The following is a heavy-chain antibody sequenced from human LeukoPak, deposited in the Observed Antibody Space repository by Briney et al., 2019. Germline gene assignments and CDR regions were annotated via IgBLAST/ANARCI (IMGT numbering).Heavy chain of an antibody. J-gene: IGHJ4*02. CDR2: INPNSGDT. Sequence: ASVKVSCRASGYTFTGYHIHWVRQAPGQGLEWMGRINPNSGDTNYAQNFQGRVTMTRDTSINTAYMELSRLRSDDTAVYYCAREDCSGGSCYHYDYWGQGTLVTVSS. D-gene: IGHD2-15*01. CDR3: AREDCSGGSCYHYDY. V-gene: IGHV1-2*06. CDR1: GYTFTGYH.